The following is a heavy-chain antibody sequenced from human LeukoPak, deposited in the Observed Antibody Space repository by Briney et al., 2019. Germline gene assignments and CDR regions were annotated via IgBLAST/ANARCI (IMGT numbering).Heavy chain of an antibody. CDR2: INPDSGGT. V-gene: IGHV1-2*02. CDR1: GYTFTTYY. J-gene: IGHJ4*02. D-gene: IGHD2-2*01. CDR3: ASRPLYCSSTSSYSPYDY. Sequence: ASVKVSCKASGYTFTTYYMHWVRQAPGQGLEWMGCINPDSGGTNYAQKFQGRVTMTRDTSISTAYMELSRLRSDDTAVYYCASRPLYCSSTSSYSPYDYWGQGTLVTVSS.